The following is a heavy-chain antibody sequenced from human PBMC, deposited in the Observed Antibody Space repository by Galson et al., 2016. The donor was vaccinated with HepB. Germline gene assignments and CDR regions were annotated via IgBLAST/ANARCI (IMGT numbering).Heavy chain of an antibody. J-gene: IGHJ5*02. V-gene: IGHV3-33*01. CDR2: IWVDGSKK. CDR1: GFTFSNYG. Sequence: SLRLSCAASGFTFSNYGMHWVRQPPGKGLEWVAVIWVDGSKKYYVDSVKGRFTISRDNSKNTLYLQMNSLRAEDTAVYYCARAPRRLGYCSTTSCYNSRWFDPWGQGTLVTVSS. CDR3: ARAPRRLGYCSTTSCYNSRWFDP. D-gene: IGHD2-2*02.